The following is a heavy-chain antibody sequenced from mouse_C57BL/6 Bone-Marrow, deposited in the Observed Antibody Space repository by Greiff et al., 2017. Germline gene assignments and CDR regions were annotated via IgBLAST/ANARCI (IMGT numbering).Heavy chain of an antibody. V-gene: IGHV5-6*01. J-gene: IGHJ1*03. CDR2: ISSGGSYT. CDR1: GFTFSSYG. D-gene: IGHD2-3*01. Sequence: EVKLQESGGDLVKPGGSLKLSCAASGFTFSSYGMSWVRQTPDKRLEWVATISSGGSYTYYPDSVKGRFTISRDNAKNTLYLQMSSLKSEDTAMYYCARHCGLYDGYYYWDFDVWGTGTTVTVSS. CDR3: ARHCGLYDGYYYWDFDV.